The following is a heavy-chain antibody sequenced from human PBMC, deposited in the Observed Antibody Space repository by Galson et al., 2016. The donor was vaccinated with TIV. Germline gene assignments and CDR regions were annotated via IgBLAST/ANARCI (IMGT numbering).Heavy chain of an antibody. CDR1: GFIFSNAW. D-gene: IGHD2-15*01. J-gene: IGHJ4*02. CDR2: IKSNFDGGTT. CDR3: TTELGYCSGGYCYYFDY. V-gene: IGHV3-15*01. Sequence: SLRLSCAASGFIFSNAWMSWVRQAPGKGLEWVGRIKSNFDGGTTDYAAPVKGRFTISRHDSKNTLFLQMNRLKTADTAVYYCTTELGYCSGGYCYYFDYWGQGTLVTVSS.